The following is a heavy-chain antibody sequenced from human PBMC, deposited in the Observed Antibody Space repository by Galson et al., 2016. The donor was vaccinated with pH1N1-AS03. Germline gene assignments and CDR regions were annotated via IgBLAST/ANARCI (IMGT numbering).Heavy chain of an antibody. V-gene: IGHV3-23*01. CDR2: LSSRGDDA. J-gene: IGHJ4*02. CDR3: ARRDAFLPFDY. Sequence: SLRLSCAASGFPFSGYWMTWVRQAPGKGLEWVSALSSRGDDAYYADSVKGRFTISRDNSRDTLYVQMNSLRADDTALYYCARRDAFLPFDYWGQGTLVTVSS. CDR1: GFPFSGYW.